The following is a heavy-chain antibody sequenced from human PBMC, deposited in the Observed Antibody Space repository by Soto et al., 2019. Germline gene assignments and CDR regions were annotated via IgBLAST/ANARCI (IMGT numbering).Heavy chain of an antibody. CDR2: TYYRSKWYN. J-gene: IGHJ4*02. D-gene: IGHD1-26*01. V-gene: IGHV6-1*01. CDR1: GDSVSSNSAA. Sequence: SQTLSLTCAISGDSVSSNSAAWNWIRQSPSRGLEWLGRTYYRSKWYNDYAVSVKSRITINPDTSKNQFSLQLNSVTPEDTAVYYWASAGPRTGWVEGDFDYWGQGTLVTVSS. CDR3: ASAGPRTGWVEGDFDY.